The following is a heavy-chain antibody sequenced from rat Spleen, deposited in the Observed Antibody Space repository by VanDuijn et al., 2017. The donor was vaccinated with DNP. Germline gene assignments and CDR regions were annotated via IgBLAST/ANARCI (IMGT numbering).Heavy chain of an antibody. CDR2: ISYEGSST. CDR1: GFTFSDYY. CDR3: ARRGVAAGDY. D-gene: IGHD1-2*01. V-gene: IGHV5-22*01. J-gene: IGHJ2*01. Sequence: EVQLVESGGGLVQPGRSLKLSCAASGFTFSDYYMAWVRQAPKKGLEWVASISYEGSSTYYGDSVKGRFTISRDNAKSTLYLQMNSLRSEDTATYYCARRGVAAGDYWGQGVMVTVSS.